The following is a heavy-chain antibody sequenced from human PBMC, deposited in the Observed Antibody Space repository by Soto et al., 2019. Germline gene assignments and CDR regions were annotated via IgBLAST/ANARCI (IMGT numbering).Heavy chain of an antibody. V-gene: IGHV3-21*01. CDR3: VRDFSRIVGSTADAFDV. J-gene: IGHJ3*01. D-gene: IGHD1-26*01. Sequence: GSLRLSCAASGFTFNSYAMNWVRLAPGKGPEWVATISATGYYIYYADSVQGRFNITRDNARESLFLQMNGLEAEDTAVYYCVRDFSRIVGSTADAFDVWGQGTTVTVSS. CDR1: GFTFNSYA. CDR2: ISATGYYI.